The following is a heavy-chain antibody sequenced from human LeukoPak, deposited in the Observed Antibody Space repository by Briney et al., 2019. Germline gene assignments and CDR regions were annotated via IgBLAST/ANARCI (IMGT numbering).Heavy chain of an antibody. CDR2: ISGSGGST. V-gene: IGHV3-23*01. J-gene: IGHJ1*01. Sequence: GGSLRLSCAASGFTFSSYAMGWVRQAPGKGLEWVSSISGSGGSTYYADSVKGRSTISRDNSKNTLYLQMNSLRAEDTAVYYCAKGGESGGSCYSVQHWGQGTLVTVSS. D-gene: IGHD2-15*01. CDR1: GFTFSSYA. CDR3: AKGGESGGSCYSVQH.